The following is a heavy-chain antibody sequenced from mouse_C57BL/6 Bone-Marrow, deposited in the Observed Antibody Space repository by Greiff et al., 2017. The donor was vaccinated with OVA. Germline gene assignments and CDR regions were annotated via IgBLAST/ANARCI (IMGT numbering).Heavy chain of an antibody. D-gene: IGHD2-1*01. CDR2: IDPNSGGT. V-gene: IGHV1-72*01. Sequence: QVQLQQSGAELVKPGASVKLSCKASGYTFTSYWMHWVKQRPGRGLEWIGRIDPNSGGTKYNEKFKSTATLTVDKPSSTAYMQLSSLTSEDSAFYYCASESDYGNYMVYWGQGTTLTVSS. CDR1: GYTFTSYW. CDR3: ASESDYGNYMVY. J-gene: IGHJ2*01.